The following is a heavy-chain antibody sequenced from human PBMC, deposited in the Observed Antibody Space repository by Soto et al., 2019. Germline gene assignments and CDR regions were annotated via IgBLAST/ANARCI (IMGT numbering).Heavy chain of an antibody. D-gene: IGHD3-10*01. J-gene: IGHJ4*02. Sequence: PGGSLRLSCAAPGFTFSRYSMNWVRQAPGKGLEWVSYISTSSSTIYYADSVKGRFTISRDNAKNSLYLQMNSLSDEDTAVYYCATSRFGELWVPFDYWGQGTLVTVSS. CDR1: GFTFSRYS. CDR3: ATSRFGELWVPFDY. V-gene: IGHV3-48*02. CDR2: ISTSSSTI.